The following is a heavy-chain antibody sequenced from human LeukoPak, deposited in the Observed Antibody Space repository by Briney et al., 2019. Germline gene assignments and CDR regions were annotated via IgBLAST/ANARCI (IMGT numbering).Heavy chain of an antibody. CDR3: ARGLRLGEDLGDAFAI. J-gene: IGHJ3*02. D-gene: IGHD3-16*01. Sequence: WASVKVSCKNSGGTFTSYANSWVRQAPGQGLEWMGGIIPIFGTTNYAQKFQGRVTITADESTSTAYMELSSLRSEDTAVYYCARGLRLGEDLGDAFAIGGQGTMVTVSS. V-gene: IGHV1-69*13. CDR1: GGTFTSYA. CDR2: IIPIFGTT.